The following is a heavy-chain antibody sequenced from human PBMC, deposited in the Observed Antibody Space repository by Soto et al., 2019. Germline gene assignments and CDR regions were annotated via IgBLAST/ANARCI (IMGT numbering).Heavy chain of an antibody. V-gene: IGHV4-34*01. CDR3: ARSRYYDFWSGYYKTDY. D-gene: IGHD3-3*01. J-gene: IGHJ4*02. CDR1: GGSFSGYY. CDR2: INHSGST. Sequence: KPSETLSLTCTVYGGSFSGYYWSWIRQPPGKGLEWIGEINHSGSTNYNPSLKSRVTISVDTSKNQFSLKLSSVTAADTAVYYCARSRYYDFWSGYYKTDYWGQGTLVTVSS.